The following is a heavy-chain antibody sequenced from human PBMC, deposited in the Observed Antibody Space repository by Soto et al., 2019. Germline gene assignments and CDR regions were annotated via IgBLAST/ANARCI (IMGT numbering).Heavy chain of an antibody. CDR1: GGSISSYY. J-gene: IGHJ4*02. CDR2: IYYSGST. V-gene: IGHV4-59*08. CDR3: ARHHDS. Sequence: QVQLQESGPGLVKPSETLSLTCTVSGGSISSYYWISIRQPPGKGLEWIGYIYYSGSTNYNPSLKSRVTISVDTSKNQFSLQLSSVTAADTAVYYCARHHDSWGQGTLVTVSS.